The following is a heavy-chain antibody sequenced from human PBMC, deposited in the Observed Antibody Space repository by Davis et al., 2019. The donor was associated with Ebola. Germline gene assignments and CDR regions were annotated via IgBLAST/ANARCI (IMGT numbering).Heavy chain of an antibody. CDR1: GYNFPSKW. J-gene: IGHJ6*02. Sequence: GESLKISCKGSGYNFPSKWIGWVRQLPGKGLEWMGIIYPPDSDTKYSPSIQGQVSISVDKSINTAYLQWSSLKASDTAMYYCARVLTIFGYGMDVWGQGTTVTVSS. CDR3: ARVLTIFGYGMDV. CDR2: IYPPDSDT. D-gene: IGHD3-3*01. V-gene: IGHV5-51*01.